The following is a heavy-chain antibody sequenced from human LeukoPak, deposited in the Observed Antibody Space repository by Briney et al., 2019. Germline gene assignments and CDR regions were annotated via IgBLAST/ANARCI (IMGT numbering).Heavy chain of an antibody. Sequence: PGGSLRLSCAASGFTFSSYGMHWVRQAPGKGLEWVAFIRYDGSNKYYADSVKGRFTISRDNSKNTLYLQMNSLRAEDTAVYYCAKDTPKWLTFDYWGRGTLVTVSS. CDR2: IRYDGSNK. CDR1: GFTFSSYG. D-gene: IGHD5-24*01. CDR3: AKDTPKWLTFDY. J-gene: IGHJ4*02. V-gene: IGHV3-30*02.